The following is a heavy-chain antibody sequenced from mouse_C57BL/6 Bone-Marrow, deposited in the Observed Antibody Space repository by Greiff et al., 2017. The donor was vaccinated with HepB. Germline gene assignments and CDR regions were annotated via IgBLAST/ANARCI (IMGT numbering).Heavy chain of an antibody. CDR2: INPNNGGT. Sequence: EVQLQQSGPELVKPGASVKISCKASGYTFTDYYMNWVKQSHGKSLEWIGDINPNNGGTSYNQKFKGKATLTVDKSSSTAYMELRSLTSEDSAVYYCARNRDSSKAMDYWGQGTSVTVSS. V-gene: IGHV1-26*01. CDR1: GYTFTDYY. D-gene: IGHD3-2*02. CDR3: ARNRDSSKAMDY. J-gene: IGHJ4*01.